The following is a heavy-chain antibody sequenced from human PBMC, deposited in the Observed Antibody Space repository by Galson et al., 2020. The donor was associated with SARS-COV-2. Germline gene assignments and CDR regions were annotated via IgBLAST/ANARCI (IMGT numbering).Heavy chain of an antibody. Sequence: GGSLRLSCAASGLTVSTNYMTWVRQAPGKGLEWVSLISSGGGPYYADSVKGKFTISRDNSKNTLYLQMNSLSAEDTAVYYCAGAHKDCTGDICNGDYWGQGTLVTVSS. CDR1: GLTVSTNY. CDR3: AGAHKDCTGDICNGDY. J-gene: IGHJ4*02. V-gene: IGHV3-66*01. D-gene: IGHD2-8*02. CDR2: ISSGGGP.